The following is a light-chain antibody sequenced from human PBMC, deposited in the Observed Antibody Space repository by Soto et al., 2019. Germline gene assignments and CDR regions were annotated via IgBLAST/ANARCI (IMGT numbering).Light chain of an antibody. Sequence: NVLTQSPGTLSLFPGERATLSCRASQTVSGSYVAWYQQKPGQTPRLLIYGASSRATGIPDRFSGSGSGTDFTLTISRLEPEDFAVYFCQQYNNWPPITFGQGTRLEIK. CDR2: GAS. V-gene: IGKV3-20*01. J-gene: IGKJ5*01. CDR1: QTVSGSY. CDR3: QQYNNWPPIT.